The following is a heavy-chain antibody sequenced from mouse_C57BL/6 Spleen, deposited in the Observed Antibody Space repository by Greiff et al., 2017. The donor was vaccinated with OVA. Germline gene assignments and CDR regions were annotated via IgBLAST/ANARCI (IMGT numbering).Heavy chain of an antibody. J-gene: IGHJ3*01. Sequence: QVHVKQSGTELVQPGASVKLSCKASGYTFTSYWMHWVKQRPGQGLEWIGNINPSNGGTNYNEKFTSKATLTVDKSSSTAYLQLSSRTAEDAAVYYCARYYYDYGAWFAYWGQGTLVTVSA. CDR1: GYTFTSYW. D-gene: IGHD2-4*01. V-gene: IGHV1-53*01. CDR2: INPSNGGT. CDR3: ARYYYDYGAWFAY.